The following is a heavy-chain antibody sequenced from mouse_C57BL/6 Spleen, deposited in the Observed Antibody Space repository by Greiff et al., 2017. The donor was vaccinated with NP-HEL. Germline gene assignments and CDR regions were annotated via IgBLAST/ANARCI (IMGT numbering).Heavy chain of an antibody. D-gene: IGHD3-2*02. V-gene: IGHV5-4*01. J-gene: IGHJ3*01. Sequence: EVQVVESGGGLVKPGGSLKLSCAASGFTFSSYAMSWVRQTPEKRLEWVATISDGGSYTYYPDNVKGRFTISRDNAKNNLYLQMSHLKSEDTAMYYCARDLSLFAYWGQGTLVTVSA. CDR3: ARDLSLFAY. CDR1: GFTFSSYA. CDR2: ISDGGSYT.